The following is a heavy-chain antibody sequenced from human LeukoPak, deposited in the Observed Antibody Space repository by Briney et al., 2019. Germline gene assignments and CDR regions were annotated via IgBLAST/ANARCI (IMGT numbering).Heavy chain of an antibody. CDR2: IYYSGST. J-gene: IGHJ4*02. V-gene: IGHV4-59*01. Sequence: PSETLSLTCTVSGGSISTYYWSWIRQPPGKGLEWIGYIYYSGSTKYNPSLRSRVTISVDTSKNQFSLKLSSVTAADTAVYYCASSGREQQLVMRGFDYWGQGTLVTVSS. CDR3: ASSGREQQLVMRGFDY. D-gene: IGHD6-13*01. CDR1: GGSISTYY.